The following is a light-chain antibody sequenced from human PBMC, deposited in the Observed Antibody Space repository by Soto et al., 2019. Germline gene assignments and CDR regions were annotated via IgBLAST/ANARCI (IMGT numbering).Light chain of an antibody. CDR3: QQYGRSPRT. CDR2: GAS. J-gene: IGKJ2*01. V-gene: IGKV3-20*01. Sequence: EIVLTQSPGTLSLSPGERATLSCRASQSVTSGYLAWYEQKPGQAPRLLIYGASRRATGIPDRFSGSVSGTEFILTISRLEPEDFAVYYCQQYGRSPRTFGQGTKLEIK. CDR1: QSVTSGY.